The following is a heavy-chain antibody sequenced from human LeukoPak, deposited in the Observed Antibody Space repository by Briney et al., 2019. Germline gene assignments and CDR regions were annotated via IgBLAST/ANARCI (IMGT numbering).Heavy chain of an antibody. V-gene: IGHV1-69*04. CDR2: IIPILGIA. CDR1: GGTFSSYA. J-gene: IGHJ4*02. Sequence: ASVKVSCKASGGTFSSYAISWVRQAPGQGLEWMGRIIPILGIANYAQKFQGRVTITADKSTSTAYMDLRSLRSDDTAVYYCAREKAAATGTDHWGQGTLVTVSS. CDR3: AREKAAATGTDH. D-gene: IGHD1-26*01.